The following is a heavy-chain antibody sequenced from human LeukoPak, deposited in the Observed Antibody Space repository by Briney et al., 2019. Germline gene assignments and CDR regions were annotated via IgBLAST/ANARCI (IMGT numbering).Heavy chain of an antibody. Sequence: SETLSPTCTVSGGSISSYYWSWIRQPPGKGLEWIGYIYYSGSTNYNPSLKSRVTISVDTSKNQFSLKLSSVTAADTAVYYCARATYYDILTGYLFDYWGQGTLVTVSS. CDR1: GGSISSYY. CDR2: IYYSGST. V-gene: IGHV4-59*01. CDR3: ARATYYDILTGYLFDY. J-gene: IGHJ4*02. D-gene: IGHD3-9*01.